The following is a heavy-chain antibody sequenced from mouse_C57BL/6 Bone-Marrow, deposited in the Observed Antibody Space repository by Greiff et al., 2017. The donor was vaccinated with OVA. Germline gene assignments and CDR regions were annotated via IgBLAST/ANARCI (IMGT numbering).Heavy chain of an antibody. J-gene: IGHJ3*01. D-gene: IGHD2-3*01. CDR2: IDPENGDT. V-gene: IGHV14-4*01. CDR1: GFNIKDDY. CDR3: TFYGYYFAY. Sequence: VQLQQSGAELVRPGASVKLSCTASGFNIKDDYMHWVKQRPEQGLEWIGWIDPENGDTEYASKFQGKATITADTSSNTAYLQRSSLTSEDTAVYYCTFYGYYFAYWGQGTLVTVSA.